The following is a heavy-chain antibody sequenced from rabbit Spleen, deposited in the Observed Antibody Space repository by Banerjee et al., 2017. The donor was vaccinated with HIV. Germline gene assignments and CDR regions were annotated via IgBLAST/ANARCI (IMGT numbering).Heavy chain of an antibody. CDR3: ARETSSGWGIVSFYFSL. J-gene: IGHJ4*01. CDR1: GFSFSDRDV. V-gene: IGHV1S45*01. CDR2: INTATGKP. D-gene: IGHD4-1*01. Sequence: QEQLVESGGGLVKPEGSLTLTCKASGFSFSDRDVMCWVRQAPGKGLEWIACINTATGKPVYASWAKGRFTFSKTSSTTVTLQMTSLTAADTATYFCARETSSGWGIVSFYFSLWGPGTLVTVS.